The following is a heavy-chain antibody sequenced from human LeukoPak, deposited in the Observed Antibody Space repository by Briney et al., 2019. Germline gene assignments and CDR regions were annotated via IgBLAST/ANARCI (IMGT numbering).Heavy chain of an antibody. Sequence: PSETLSLTCTVSGGSISSSSYYWGWIRQPPGKGLEWIGGIYYSGSTYYNPSLKSRVTISVDTSKNQFSLKLSSVTAADTAVYYCARQPMVRGVITTLDYWGQGTLVTVSS. CDR3: ARQPMVRGVITTLDY. CDR1: GGSISSSSYY. D-gene: IGHD3-10*01. J-gene: IGHJ4*02. CDR2: IYYSGST. V-gene: IGHV4-39*01.